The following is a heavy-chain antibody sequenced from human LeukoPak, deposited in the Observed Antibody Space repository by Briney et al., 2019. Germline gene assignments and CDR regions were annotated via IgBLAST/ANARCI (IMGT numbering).Heavy chain of an antibody. CDR3: ARDPGAVAEPDY. V-gene: IGHV3-74*01. D-gene: IGHD6-19*01. J-gene: IGHJ4*02. CDR1: GFTFRSYW. CDR2: INSDGSST. Sequence: GGSLRLSCAASGFTFRSYWMHWVRQAPGKGLVWVSRINSDGSSTNYADSVKGRFTISRDNAKNTLYLQMHSLRAEDTAVYYCARDPGAVAEPDYWGQGTLVTVSS.